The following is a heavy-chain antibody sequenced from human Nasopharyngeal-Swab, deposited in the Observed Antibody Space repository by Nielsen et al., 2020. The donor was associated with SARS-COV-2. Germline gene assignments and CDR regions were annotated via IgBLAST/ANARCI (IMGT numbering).Heavy chain of an antibody. Sequence: VRQAPGKGLEWVSFISSSGSIAYYADSVKGRFTISRDNANNPLYLQMNSLRADDTAVYYCVRDGALIQLWLLPHALDIWGQGTLVTVSS. J-gene: IGHJ3*02. V-gene: IGHV3-48*03. CDR3: VRDGALIQLWLLPHALDI. D-gene: IGHD5-18*01. CDR2: ISSSGSIA.